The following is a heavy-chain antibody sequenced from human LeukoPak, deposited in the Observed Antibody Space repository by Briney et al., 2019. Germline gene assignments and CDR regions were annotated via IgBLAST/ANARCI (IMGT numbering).Heavy chain of an antibody. Sequence: SETLSLTCTVSGGSISSYYWSWIRQPPGKGLEWIGYIYYSGSTNYNPSLKSRVTISVDTSKNQFSLKLSSVTAADTAVYYCARDHVHYSCILTGYSNYYYYMDVWGKGTTVTISS. CDR3: ARDHVHYSCILTGYSNYYYYMDV. V-gene: IGHV4-59*01. J-gene: IGHJ6*03. CDR1: GGSISSYY. D-gene: IGHD3-9*01. CDR2: IYYSGST.